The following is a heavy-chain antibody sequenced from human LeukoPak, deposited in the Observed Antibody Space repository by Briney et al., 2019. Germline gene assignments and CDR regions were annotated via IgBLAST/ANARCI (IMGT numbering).Heavy chain of an antibody. V-gene: IGHV1-2*02. CDR1: GYTFTSYD. D-gene: IGHD6-13*01. Sequence: GASVKVSCKASGYTFTSYDINWVRQATGQGLEWMGWMNPNSGGTNYAQKFQGRVTMTRDTSISTAYMELSRLRSDDTAVYYCASTITAAGSTYYFDYWGQGTLVTVSS. CDR2: MNPNSGGT. CDR3: ASTITAAGSTYYFDY. J-gene: IGHJ4*02.